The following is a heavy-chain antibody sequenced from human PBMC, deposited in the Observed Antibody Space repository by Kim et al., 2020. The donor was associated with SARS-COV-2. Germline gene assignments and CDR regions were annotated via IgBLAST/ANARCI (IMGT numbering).Heavy chain of an antibody. Sequence: SVKVSCKASGGTFSSYAISWVRQAPGQGLEWMGGIIPIFGTANYAQKFQGRVTITADESTSTAYMELSSLRSEDTAVYYCASEGSGTQDSSSWYYFDNWGEGALVSVSP. J-gene: IGHJ4*02. CDR2: IIPIFGTA. D-gene: IGHD6-13*01. CDR1: GGTFSSYA. V-gene: IGHV1-69*13. CDR3: ASEGSGTQDSSSWYYFDN.